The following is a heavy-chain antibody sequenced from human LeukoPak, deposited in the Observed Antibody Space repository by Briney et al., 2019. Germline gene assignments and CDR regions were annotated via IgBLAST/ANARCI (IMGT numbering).Heavy chain of an antibody. V-gene: IGHV4-59*01. CDR3: ARTTEGGYTYDYFYYYYMDV. J-gene: IGHJ6*03. Sequence: SETLSLTCTVSGGSIGSYYWSWIRQPPGKGLEWIGYIYYSGSTNYNPSLKSRVTISVDTSKNQFSLKLSSVTAADTAVYYCARTTEGGYTYDYFYYYYMDVWGKGTTVTISS. D-gene: IGHD5-18*01. CDR1: GGSIGSYY. CDR2: IYYSGST.